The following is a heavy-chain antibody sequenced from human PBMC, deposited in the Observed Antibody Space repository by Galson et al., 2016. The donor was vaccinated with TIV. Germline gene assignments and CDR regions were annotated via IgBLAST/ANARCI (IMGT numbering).Heavy chain of an antibody. J-gene: IGHJ4*02. CDR1: GFSLNTDGMC. CDR2: IDWDDDK. CDR3: ARARAHPNDRYFDH. Sequence: PALVKPTQTLTLTCTFSGFSLNTDGMCVNWIRQPPGKALEWLARIDWDDDKSYTSSLKTRLTISKDTSKNQVVLTLTNVDPVDTATYYCARARAHPNDRYFDHWGQGALVTVSS. D-gene: IGHD3-9*01. V-gene: IGHV2-70*11.